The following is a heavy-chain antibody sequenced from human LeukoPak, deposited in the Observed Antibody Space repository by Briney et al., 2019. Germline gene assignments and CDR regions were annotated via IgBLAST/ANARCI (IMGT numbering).Heavy chain of an antibody. CDR3: ARGIAARWNYYYYYYMDV. CDR1: GGSISMSTW. J-gene: IGHJ6*03. D-gene: IGHD6-6*01. CDR2: IFHSGST. V-gene: IGHV4-4*02. Sequence: SETLSLTCAVSGGSISMSTWWSWVRQSPEKGLEWIGEIFHSGSTNYNPSLKSRVTISLDKSKNQFSLKLSSVTAADTAVYYCARGIAARWNYYYYYYMDVWGKGTTVTVSS.